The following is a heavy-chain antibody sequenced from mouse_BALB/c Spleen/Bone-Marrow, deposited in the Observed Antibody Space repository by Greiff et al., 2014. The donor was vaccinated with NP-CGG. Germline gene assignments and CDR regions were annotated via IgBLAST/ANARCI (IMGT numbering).Heavy chain of an antibody. CDR1: GYTFTDYH. Sequence: DVKLQESGPELVKPGASVRIPCKASGYTFTDYHMDWVKQSHGKSLAWIGDIDPNNGTTIYNRNFKGKATLTVDKSSSTAYMELRSLTSEDTAVYYCARPNTTPFDYWGRGTLVTVSS. J-gene: IGHJ3*01. CDR2: IDPNNGTT. D-gene: IGHD2-12*01. V-gene: IGHV1-18*01. CDR3: ARPNTTPFDY.